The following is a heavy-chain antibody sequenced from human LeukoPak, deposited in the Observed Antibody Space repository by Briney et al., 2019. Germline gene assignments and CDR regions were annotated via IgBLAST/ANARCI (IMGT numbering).Heavy chain of an antibody. J-gene: IGHJ3*02. CDR3: VREAGYFDWLLSSQFDAFDI. Sequence: PGGSLRLSCAASGFTFSSYSMNWVRQAPGKGLEWVSYISSSSSTIYYADSVKGRFTISRDNAKNSLYLQMNSLRAEDTAVYYCVREAGYFDWLLSSQFDAFDIWGQGTMVTVSS. CDR2: ISSSSSTI. D-gene: IGHD3-9*01. V-gene: IGHV3-48*01. CDR1: GFTFSSYS.